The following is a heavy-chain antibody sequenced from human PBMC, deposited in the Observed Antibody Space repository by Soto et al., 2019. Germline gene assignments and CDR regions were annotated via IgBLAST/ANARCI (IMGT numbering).Heavy chain of an antibody. CDR2: IYYSGST. D-gene: IGHD3-9*01. Sequence: SETLSLTCTVSGGSISSSSYYWGWIRQPPGKGLEWIGSIYYSGSTYYNPSLKSRVTISVDTSKNQFSLKLSSVTAADTAVYYCARASYYDILTGYADAFDIWGQGTMVTVSS. J-gene: IGHJ3*02. V-gene: IGHV4-39*01. CDR1: GGSISSSSYY. CDR3: ARASYYDILTGYADAFDI.